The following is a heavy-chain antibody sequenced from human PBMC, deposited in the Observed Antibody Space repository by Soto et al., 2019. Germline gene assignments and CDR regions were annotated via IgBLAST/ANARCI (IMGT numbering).Heavy chain of an antibody. CDR2: IIPILGIA. D-gene: IGHD6-19*01. V-gene: IGHV1-69*02. J-gene: IGHJ1*01. CDR1: GGTFSSYP. Sequence: ASVKVSCKASGGTFSSYPISWVRQAPGQGLEWMGRIIPILGIANYAQKFQGRVTITADKSTSTAYMELSSLRSEDTAVYYCASVAAQGKYFQHWGQGTLVTVSS. CDR3: ASVAAQGKYFQH.